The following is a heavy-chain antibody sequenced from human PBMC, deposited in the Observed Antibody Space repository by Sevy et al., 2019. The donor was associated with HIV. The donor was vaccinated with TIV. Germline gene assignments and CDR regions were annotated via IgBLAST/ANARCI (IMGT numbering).Heavy chain of an antibody. J-gene: IGHJ6*02. V-gene: IGHV3-74*03. Sequence: GGSLRLSCAASGLSFSSNWMHWVRQVPGKGRLWVARISSDGNSITYAHSVEGRFTISRDNAKDMLYLQMNSLKDDDTALYYCVRDQGTHYYYAMDVWGQGTMVTVSS. CDR2: ISSDGNSI. CDR3: VRDQGTHYYYAMDV. D-gene: IGHD3-10*01. CDR1: GLSFSSNW.